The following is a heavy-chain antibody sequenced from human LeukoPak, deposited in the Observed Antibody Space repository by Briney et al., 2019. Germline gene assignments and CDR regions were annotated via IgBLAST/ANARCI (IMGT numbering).Heavy chain of an antibody. J-gene: IGHJ5*02. Sequence: SQTLSLTCAISGDSVSSNSAAWNWIRQSPSRGLEWLGRTYYRSKWYNDYAVSVESRITINPDTSKNQFSLKLSSVTAADTAVYYCARELGARPPHWFDPWGQGTLVTVSS. CDR2: TYYRSKWYN. V-gene: IGHV6-1*01. D-gene: IGHD6-6*01. CDR3: ARELGARPPHWFDP. CDR1: GDSVSSNSAA.